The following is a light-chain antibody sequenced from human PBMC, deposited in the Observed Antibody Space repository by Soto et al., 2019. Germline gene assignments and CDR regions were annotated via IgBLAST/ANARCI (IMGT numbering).Light chain of an antibody. CDR1: QSVSSN. V-gene: IGKV3-15*01. Sequence: EIVMTQSPATLSVSPGERVTLSCRASQSVSSNLAWYQQKPGQAPRLLIYGASTRPTGIPARFSGSGSGTEFTLTISSLQSEDFAVYYCQQRSNWPRTFGQGTKVDIK. CDR3: QQRSNWPRT. J-gene: IGKJ1*01. CDR2: GAS.